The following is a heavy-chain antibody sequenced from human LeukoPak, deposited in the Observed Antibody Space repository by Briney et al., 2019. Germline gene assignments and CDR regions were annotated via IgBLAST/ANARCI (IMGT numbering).Heavy chain of an antibody. CDR1: GYTFTSYG. CDR3: ASSRGYSSSSLGYYYYTDV. Sequence: ASVKVSCKASGYTFTSYGISWVRQAPGQGLEWMGWISAYNGNTNYAQKLQGRVTMTTDTSTSTAYMELRSLRSDDTAVYYCASSRGYSSSSLGYYYYTDVWGKGTTVTVSS. CDR2: ISAYNGNT. D-gene: IGHD6-6*01. V-gene: IGHV1-18*01. J-gene: IGHJ6*03.